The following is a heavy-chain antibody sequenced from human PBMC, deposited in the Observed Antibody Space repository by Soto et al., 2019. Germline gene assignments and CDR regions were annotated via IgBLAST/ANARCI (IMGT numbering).Heavy chain of an antibody. V-gene: IGHV3-9*01. J-gene: IGHJ6*02. CDR3: AKALYSYGYYYYYGMDV. CDR1: GFTFDDYA. D-gene: IGHD5-18*01. Sequence: GGSLRLCCAASGFTFDDYAMHWVRQAPGKGLEWVSGISWNSGSIGYADSVKGRFTISRDNAKNSLYLQMNSLRAEDTALYYCAKALYSYGYYYYYGMDVWGQGTTVTVSS. CDR2: ISWNSGSI.